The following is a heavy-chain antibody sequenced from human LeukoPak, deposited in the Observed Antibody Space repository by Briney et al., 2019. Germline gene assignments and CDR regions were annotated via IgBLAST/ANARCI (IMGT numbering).Heavy chain of an antibody. D-gene: IGHD3-22*01. J-gene: IGHJ4*02. CDR2: IYTSGST. V-gene: IGHV4-4*07. Sequence: SETLSLTCTVSGGSISNYYWSWIRQPAGKGLEWIGRIYTSGSTNYNPSLKSRVTISVDTSKNQFSLKLSSVTAADTAVYYCARSMEYYYDSSGYYTGVGDFDYWGQGTLVTVSS. CDR3: ARSMEYYYDSSGYYTGVGDFDY. CDR1: GGSISNYY.